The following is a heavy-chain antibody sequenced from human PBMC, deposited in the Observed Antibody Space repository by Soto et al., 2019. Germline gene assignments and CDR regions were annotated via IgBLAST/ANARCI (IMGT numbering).Heavy chain of an antibody. V-gene: IGHV4-30-4*01. Sequence: PSETVSLTCTVSGGSISSGDYYWSWIRQPPGKGLEWIGYIYYSGSTYYNPSLKSRVTISVDTSKNQFSLKLSSVTAADTAVYYCARWWFGEFFDYWGQGTLVTVSS. CDR1: GGSISSGDYY. J-gene: IGHJ4*02. CDR2: IYYSGST. D-gene: IGHD3-10*01. CDR3: ARWWFGEFFDY.